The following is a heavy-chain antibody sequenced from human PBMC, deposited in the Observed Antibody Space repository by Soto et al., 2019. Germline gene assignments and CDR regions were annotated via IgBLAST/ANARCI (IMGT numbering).Heavy chain of an antibody. Sequence: VKVSCKASGYTFTSQNMHWVRQAPGQGLEWMGVINPSIGTTTYAQKFQGRVTMTSDTSTSSVYMEVSSLRSEDTAVYYCISTLGARFDYWGQGTLVTVSS. CDR3: ISTLGARFDY. CDR1: GYTFTSQN. V-gene: IGHV1-46*03. D-gene: IGHD1-26*01. CDR2: INPSIGTT. J-gene: IGHJ4*02.